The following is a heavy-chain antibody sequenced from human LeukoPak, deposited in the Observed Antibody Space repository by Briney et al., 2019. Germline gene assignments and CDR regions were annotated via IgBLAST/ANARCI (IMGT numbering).Heavy chain of an antibody. Sequence: GGSLRLSCAVSGFTFSNYWMSWVRQAPGKGLEWVAGITGRGETTFYADSVKGRFTISRDNSNNTLFLQVSSLRAEDTAVYYCAKDVIRGAISYFESWGQGTLVAVSS. CDR3: AKDVIRGAISYFES. CDR1: GFTFSNYW. D-gene: IGHD3-10*01. CDR2: ITGRGETT. V-gene: IGHV3-23*01. J-gene: IGHJ4*02.